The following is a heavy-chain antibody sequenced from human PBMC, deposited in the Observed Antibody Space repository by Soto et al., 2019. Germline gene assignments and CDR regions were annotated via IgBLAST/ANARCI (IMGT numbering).Heavy chain of an antibody. CDR3: AQDLRPDGVWDFDY. Sequence: EVQLLESGGGLVQPGGSLRLSCAASGFTFSSYTMNWVRQAPGKGLEWVSGINSGGRTYYAASVKGRFTISRDDSKNTLYLQIISLRAEDTAVYYCAQDLRPDGVWDFDYWGQGTLVTVSS. D-gene: IGHD4-17*01. CDR1: GFTFSSYT. CDR2: INSGGRT. J-gene: IGHJ4*02. V-gene: IGHV3-23*01.